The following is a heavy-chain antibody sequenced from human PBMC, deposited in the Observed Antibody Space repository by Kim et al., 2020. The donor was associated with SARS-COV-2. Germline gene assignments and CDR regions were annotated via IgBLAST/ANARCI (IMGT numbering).Heavy chain of an antibody. CDR3: ARSRGALWLNPYYFDY. CDR1: GYTFTSYA. V-gene: IGHV1-3*01. Sequence: ASVKVSCKASGYTFTSYAMHWVRQAPGQRLEWMGWINAGNGNTKYSQKFQGRVTITRDTSASTAYMELSSLRSEDTAVYYCARSRGALWLNPYYFDYWDQGTLVTVSS. CDR2: INAGNGNT. J-gene: IGHJ4*02. D-gene: IGHD3-10*01.